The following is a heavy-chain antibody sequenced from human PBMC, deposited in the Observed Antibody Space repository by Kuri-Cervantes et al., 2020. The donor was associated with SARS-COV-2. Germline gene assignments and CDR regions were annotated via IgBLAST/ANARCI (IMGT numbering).Heavy chain of an antibody. CDR2: IIPILGTA. CDR1: GGTFSSYA. Sequence: SVKVSCKASGGTFSSYAISWVRQAPGQGLEWMGRIIPILGTANYAQKFQGGVTITADKSTSTAYMELSSLRSEDTAVYYCAREDQQLAISFDYWGQGTLVTVSS. D-gene: IGHD6-13*01. CDR3: AREDQQLAISFDY. V-gene: IGHV1-69*04. J-gene: IGHJ4*02.